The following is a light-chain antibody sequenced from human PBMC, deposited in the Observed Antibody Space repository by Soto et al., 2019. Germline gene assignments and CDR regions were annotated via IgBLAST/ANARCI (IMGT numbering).Light chain of an antibody. V-gene: IGKV1-5*03. Sequence: DMQMTQSPSTLSXXXXXXXXXXXRASQTISSWLAWYQQKPGKAPKLLIYKASTLKSGVPSRFSGSGSGTEFTLTISSLQPDDFATYYCQHYNSYSEAFGQGTKVDIK. CDR2: KAS. J-gene: IGKJ1*01. CDR3: QHYNSYSEA. CDR1: QTISSW.